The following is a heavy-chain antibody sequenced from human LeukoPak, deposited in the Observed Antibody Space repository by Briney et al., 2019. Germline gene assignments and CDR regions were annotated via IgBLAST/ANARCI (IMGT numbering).Heavy chain of an antibody. CDR1: GGTFSSYA. V-gene: IGHV1-69*13. CDR3: ASIAAAGPTDFDY. CDR2: IIPIFGTA. J-gene: IGHJ4*02. Sequence: ASVKVSCKASGGTFSSYAISWVRQAPGQGLEWMGGIIPIFGTANYAQKFQGRVTITADESTSTAYMELSSPRSEDTAVYYCASIAAAGPTDFDYWGQGTLVTVSS. D-gene: IGHD6-13*01.